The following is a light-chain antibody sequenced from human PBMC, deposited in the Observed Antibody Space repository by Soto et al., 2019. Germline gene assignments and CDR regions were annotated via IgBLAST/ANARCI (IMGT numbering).Light chain of an antibody. Sequence: NFMLTQPHSVSESPGKTVTISCTGSSGSIASNYVQWYQQRPGSAPTTVIYEDNQRPSGVPDRFSGSIDSSSNSAFLTISGLKTEDEADYYCQSYDSSNHEVFGGGTKVTVL. V-gene: IGLV6-57*02. J-gene: IGLJ3*02. CDR2: EDN. CDR3: QSYDSSNHEV. CDR1: SGSIASNY.